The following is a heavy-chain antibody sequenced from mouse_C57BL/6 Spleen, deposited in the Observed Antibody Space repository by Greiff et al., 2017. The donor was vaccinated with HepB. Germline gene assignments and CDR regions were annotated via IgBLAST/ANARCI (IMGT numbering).Heavy chain of an antibody. V-gene: IGHV1-50*01. CDR2: IDPSDSYT. CDR1: GYTFTSYW. Sequence: QVQLQQPGAELVKPGASVKLSCKASGYTFTSYWMQWVKQRPGQGLEWIGEIDPSDSYTNYNQKFKGKATLTVDTSSSTAYMQISSLTSEDSAVYYCARYRPGYFDVWGTGTTVTVSS. CDR3: ARYRPGYFDV. J-gene: IGHJ1*03.